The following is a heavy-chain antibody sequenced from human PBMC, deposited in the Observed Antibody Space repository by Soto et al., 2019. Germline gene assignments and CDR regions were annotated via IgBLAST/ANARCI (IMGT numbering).Heavy chain of an antibody. Sequence: SETLSLTCSVSGGSVSSGVYYWSWIRQPPGKGLDGSGFIDDSGSTNYNPSLKSRVTISIAPCKDQLSLKLRSVTAADTDDYSCARGRSWAYCGADCYPHNWFDPWGQGTLVTVSS. CDR2: IDDSGST. J-gene: IGHJ5*02. CDR3: ARGRSWAYCGADCYPHNWFDP. D-gene: IGHD2-21*01. V-gene: IGHV4-61*08. CDR1: GGSVSSGVYY.